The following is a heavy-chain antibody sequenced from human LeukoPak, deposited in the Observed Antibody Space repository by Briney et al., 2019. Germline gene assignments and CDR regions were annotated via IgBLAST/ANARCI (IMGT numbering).Heavy chain of an antibody. J-gene: IGHJ5*02. D-gene: IGHD3-16*01. CDR3: ARDGGDNWFDP. Sequence: ASVKVSCKASGYSFTGYYMHWLRQAPGQGLEWMGWINPNSGGTNYARQFQGRVTMTRDTSINTAYMEVSRLRSDGTAVYYCARDGGDNWFDPWGQGTLVTVSS. CDR1: GYSFTGYY. CDR2: INPNSGGT. V-gene: IGHV1-2*02.